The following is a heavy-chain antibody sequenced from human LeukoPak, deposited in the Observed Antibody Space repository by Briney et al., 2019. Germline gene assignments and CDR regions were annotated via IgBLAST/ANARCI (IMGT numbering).Heavy chain of an antibody. D-gene: IGHD3-22*01. V-gene: IGHV3-7*01. CDR3: ARDQNYYDSSGELYHVY. Sequence: GESLRLSSAASGFSFRSYWMSWVRQAPGKGLEWVANIKRDGSEKFYVDSVKGRFTISRDNAKNALFLQMNSLRVEDTAVYYCARDQNYYDSSGELYHVYWGQGTLVTVFS. J-gene: IGHJ4*02. CDR2: IKRDGSEK. CDR1: GFSFRSYW.